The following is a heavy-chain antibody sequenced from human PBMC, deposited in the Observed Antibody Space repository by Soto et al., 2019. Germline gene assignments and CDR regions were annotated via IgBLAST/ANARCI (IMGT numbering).Heavy chain of an antibody. CDR2: TYYRSKWYN. Sequence: PSQTLSLTCAISGDSVSSNSAASNCFRQSPSRGLEWLGRTYYRSKWYNDYAVSVKSRITINPDTSKNQFSLQLNSVTPEDTAVYYCARVRYYDSSGFQIPRYYYYGMDVWGQGTTVTVSS. D-gene: IGHD3-22*01. CDR3: ARVRYYDSSGFQIPRYYYYGMDV. V-gene: IGHV6-1*01. CDR1: GDSVSSNSAA. J-gene: IGHJ6*02.